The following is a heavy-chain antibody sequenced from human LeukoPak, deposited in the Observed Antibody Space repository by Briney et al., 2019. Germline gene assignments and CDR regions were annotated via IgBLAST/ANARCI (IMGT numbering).Heavy chain of an antibody. Sequence: ASVKASCKASGFSFTGSVIQWVRQARGQRLEWIGWIVVGSGNTNYAQKFQERVTITRDRSTSTAYMELSSLRSEDTALYYCATHSSRWYDHDAFDIWGQGTMVTVSS. D-gene: IGHD6-19*01. CDR2: IVVGSGNT. V-gene: IGHV1-58*02. J-gene: IGHJ3*02. CDR1: GFSFTGSV. CDR3: ATHSSRWYDHDAFDI.